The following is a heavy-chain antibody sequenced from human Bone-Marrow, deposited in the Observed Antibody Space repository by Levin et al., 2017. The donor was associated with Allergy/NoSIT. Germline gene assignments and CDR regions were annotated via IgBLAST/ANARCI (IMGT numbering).Heavy chain of an antibody. V-gene: IGHV3-23*01. D-gene: IGHD6-19*01. Sequence: GESLKISCAASGFTFNNYAMTWVRQAPGKGLEWVSAISSSGANTYYADSVKGRFTISRDNSKNTLYLQMNSLRAEDTALYYCAKKAQAVAGHYYFDYWGQGTLVTVSS. CDR2: ISSSGANT. CDR3: AKKAQAVAGHYYFDY. CDR1: GFTFNNYA. J-gene: IGHJ4*02.